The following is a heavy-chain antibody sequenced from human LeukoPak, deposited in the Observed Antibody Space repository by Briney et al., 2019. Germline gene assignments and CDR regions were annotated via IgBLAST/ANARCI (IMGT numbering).Heavy chain of an antibody. D-gene: IGHD5-24*01. CDR2: FYVGGAT. V-gene: IGHV3-53*01. Sequence: PGGSLRLSCAVSGFSVTNNYMSWVRQAPGKGLEWVSVFYVGGATYYADSVKGRFTISRDNSENTLYFQMKSLRAEDTAVYYCAREDDYNFFDYWGQGTLVTVSS. CDR1: GFSVTNNY. J-gene: IGHJ4*02. CDR3: AREDDYNFFDY.